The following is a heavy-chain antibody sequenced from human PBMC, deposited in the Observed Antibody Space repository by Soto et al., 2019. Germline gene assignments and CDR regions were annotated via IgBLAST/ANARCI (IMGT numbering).Heavy chain of an antibody. D-gene: IGHD3-16*01. CDR3: ARVGGVRSPYGMDV. CDR1: GFTFSNYG. CDR2: IWYDGSNK. J-gene: IGHJ6*02. Sequence: QVQLVESGGGVVQPGRSLRLSCAASGFTFSNYGMHWVRQAPGKGLEWVAVIWYDGSNKYYADSVKGRFTISRDNSKNTLYLQMNSLSAEDTAVYHCARVGGVRSPYGMDVWGQGTTVTVSS. V-gene: IGHV3-33*01.